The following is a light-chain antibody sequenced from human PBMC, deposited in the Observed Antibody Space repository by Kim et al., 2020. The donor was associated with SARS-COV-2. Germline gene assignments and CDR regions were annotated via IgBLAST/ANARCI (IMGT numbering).Light chain of an antibody. CDR2: QDS. Sequence: VAPGKTASITCSGDKLGDKYACWYQQKPGQSPVLVIYQDSKRPSGIPERFSGSNSGNTATLTISGTQAMDEADYYCQAWDSSIWVFGGGTKLTVL. V-gene: IGLV3-1*01. J-gene: IGLJ3*02. CDR3: QAWDSSIWV. CDR1: KLGDKY.